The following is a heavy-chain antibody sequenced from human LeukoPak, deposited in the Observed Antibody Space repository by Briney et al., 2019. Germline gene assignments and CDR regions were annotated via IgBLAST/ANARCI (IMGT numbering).Heavy chain of an antibody. J-gene: IGHJ4*02. V-gene: IGHV3-30*18. CDR2: ISYDGSNK. D-gene: IGHD5-12*01. CDR1: GFTFSNYG. Sequence: GGSLRLSCAASGFTFSNYGMHWVRQAPGKGLEWEAVISYDGSNKYYADSVKGRFTISRDNSKNTLYLQMNSLRAEDTAVYYCAKGYRGYDLTVIDYWGQGTLVTVSS. CDR3: AKGYRGYDLTVIDY.